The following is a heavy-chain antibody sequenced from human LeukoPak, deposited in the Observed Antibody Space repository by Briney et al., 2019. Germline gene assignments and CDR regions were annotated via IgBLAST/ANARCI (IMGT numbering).Heavy chain of an antibody. CDR3: SRGAPSYSVGY. CDR1: GFTFSSYW. V-gene: IGHV3-74*01. CDR2: INSDGSDT. D-gene: IGHD2-21*01. Sequence: PGGSLRLSCAASGFTFSSYWMHWVRQAPGKGLVWVSRINSDGSDTSYADSVKGRFTISRDNAKNTLYLQMNSLRAEDTAVYYCSRGAPSYSVGYWGQGTLVTVSS. J-gene: IGHJ4*02.